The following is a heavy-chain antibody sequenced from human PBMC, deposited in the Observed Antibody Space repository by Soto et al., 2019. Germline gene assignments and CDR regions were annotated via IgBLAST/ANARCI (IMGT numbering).Heavy chain of an antibody. D-gene: IGHD6-13*01. Sequence: QVQLVESGGGVVQPGRSLRLSCAASGFTFSSYGMHWVRQAPGKGLEWVAVIWYDGSNKYYADSVKGRFTISRDNSKNTLYLQMNSLRAEDTAVYYCARDLSQQLVRAPGYWGQGTLVTVSS. CDR3: ARDLSQQLVRAPGY. CDR2: IWYDGSNK. V-gene: IGHV3-33*01. J-gene: IGHJ4*02. CDR1: GFTFSSYG.